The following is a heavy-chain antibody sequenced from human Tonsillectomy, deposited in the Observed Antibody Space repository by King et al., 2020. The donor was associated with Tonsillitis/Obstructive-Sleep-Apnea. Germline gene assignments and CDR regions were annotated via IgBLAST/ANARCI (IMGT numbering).Heavy chain of an antibody. J-gene: IGHJ3*02. V-gene: IGHV4-59*08. Sequence: QLQESGPGLVKPSETLSLTCTVSGGSISSYYWSWIRQPPGTGMEWIGYIYYSGSTNYNPSLKSPVTIPVDTSKYQFSLKLSSVTAADTAVDYCARAYYDISSCYLDDAFDIWGQGTMVTVSS. CDR3: ARAYYDISSCYLDDAFDI. D-gene: IGHD3-9*01. CDR2: IYYSGST. CDR1: GGSISSYY.